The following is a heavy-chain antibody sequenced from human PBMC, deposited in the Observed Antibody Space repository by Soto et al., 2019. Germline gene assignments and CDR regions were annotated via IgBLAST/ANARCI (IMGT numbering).Heavy chain of an antibody. V-gene: IGHV1-2*04. J-gene: IGHJ3*02. CDR2: IIPNSGGT. Sequence: QVQLVQSGAEVQKPGSSVKVSCKASGGTFSSYAISWVRQAPGQGLEWMGGIIPNSGGTNYAQKFQGWVTMTRDTSISTAYMELSRLRSDDTAVYYCARDLFSQSDAFDIWGQGTMVTVSS. CDR3: ARDLFSQSDAFDI. CDR1: GGTFSSYA.